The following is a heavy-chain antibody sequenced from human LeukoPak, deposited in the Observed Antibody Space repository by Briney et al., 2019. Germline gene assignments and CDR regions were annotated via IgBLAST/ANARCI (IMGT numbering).Heavy chain of an antibody. CDR3: AKVDGSSLSRARFDY. V-gene: IGHV3-23*01. J-gene: IGHJ4*02. D-gene: IGHD6-6*01. CDR2: ISGGDKFI. CDR1: GFTFSSYA. Sequence: PGGSLRLSCAASGFTFSSYAVNWVRQAPGKGLEGVSVISGGDKFIYYADSVKRPLTISRDNSKSTLYLQMNSLRAEDTAIYSCAKVDGSSLSRARFDYWGPGTLVTVSS.